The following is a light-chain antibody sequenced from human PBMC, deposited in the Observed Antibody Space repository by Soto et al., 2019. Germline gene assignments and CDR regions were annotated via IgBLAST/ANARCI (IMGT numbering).Light chain of an antibody. V-gene: IGKV3-20*01. CDR2: GAS. J-gene: IGKJ5*01. CDR1: QSISDT. Sequence: DIVLTQSPGTLSLSPGERATLSCRASQSISDTLAWYQQKPGQTPRLLVYGASSRATGIPDRFSGSGSGTDFTLTISRLEPEDFAVYYCQQHGSSPITFGQGTRLEIK. CDR3: QQHGSSPIT.